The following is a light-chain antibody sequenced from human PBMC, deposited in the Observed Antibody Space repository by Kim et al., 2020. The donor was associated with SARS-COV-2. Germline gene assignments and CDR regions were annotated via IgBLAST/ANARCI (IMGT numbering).Light chain of an antibody. CDR3: LQYSSYPLT. V-gene: IGKV1-17*03. CDR1: QDISNY. CDR2: AAT. J-gene: IGKJ4*01. Sequence: ASVGDRVTIPWRASQDISNYLAWFQQKPGKVPKRLIYAATNSQSGVPSRISGSGSGTEFTLTISSLQPEDFATYYCLQYSSYPLTFGGGTKVDIK.